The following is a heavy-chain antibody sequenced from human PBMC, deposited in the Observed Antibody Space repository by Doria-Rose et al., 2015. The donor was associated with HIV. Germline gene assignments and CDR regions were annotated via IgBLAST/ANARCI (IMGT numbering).Heavy chain of an antibody. V-gene: IGHV1-18*01. Sequence: QVQLVQSGAEVKKPGASVKVSCKASGYTFTSYGISWVRQAPGHGLEWMGRISAYNGNTNYAQKYQGRVTMTTDTSTSTAYMELRSLRSDDTAVYYCARESRQQLVFWFDPWGQGTLVTVSS. CDR2: ISAYNGNT. CDR3: ARESRQQLVFWFDP. D-gene: IGHD6-13*01. J-gene: IGHJ5*02. CDR1: GYTFTSYG.